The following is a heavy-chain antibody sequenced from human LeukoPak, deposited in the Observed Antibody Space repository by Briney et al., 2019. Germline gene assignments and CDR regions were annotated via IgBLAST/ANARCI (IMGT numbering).Heavy chain of an antibody. D-gene: IGHD4/OR15-4a*01. CDR2: INHSGST. CDR3: ARGLKVPDDY. V-gene: IGHV4-34*01. J-gene: IGHJ4*02. CDR1: GGSFSGYY. Sequence: SETLSLTCAVYGGSFSGYYWSWIRQPPGKGLEWIGEINHSGSTNYNPSLKSRVTISVDTSKDQFSLKLSSVTAADTAVYYCARGLKVPDDYWGQGTLVTVSS.